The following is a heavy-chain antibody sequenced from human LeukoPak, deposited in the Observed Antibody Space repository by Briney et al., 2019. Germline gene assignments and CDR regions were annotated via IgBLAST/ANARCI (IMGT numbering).Heavy chain of an antibody. V-gene: IGHV1-18*01. Sequence: ASVKVSCKASGYTFTSYGISWVRQAPGQGLEWMGWISAYNGNTNYAQKLQGRVTMTRNTSISTAYMELSSLRSEDTAVYYCARAMYYDFWSGYRDYYFDYWGRGTLVTVSS. CDR3: ARAMYYDFWSGYRDYYFDY. J-gene: IGHJ4*02. CDR1: GYTFTSYG. CDR2: ISAYNGNT. D-gene: IGHD3-3*01.